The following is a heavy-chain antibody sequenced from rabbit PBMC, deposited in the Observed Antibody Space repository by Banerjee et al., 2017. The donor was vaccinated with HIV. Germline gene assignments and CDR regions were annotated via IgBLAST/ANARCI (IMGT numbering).Heavy chain of an antibody. D-gene: IGHD4-1*01. J-gene: IGHJ4*01. Sequence: QEQLEESGGDLVKPGASLTLTCTASGFSFNNNYHMCWVRQAPGKGLEWIACIDAGTSGTTYYANWAKGRFTFSKTSSTTVTLQMTSLTAADTATYFCARDLAGVIGWNFDLWGPGTLVTVS. CDR2: IDAGTSGTT. CDR3: ARDLAGVIGWNFDL. CDR1: GFSFNNNYH. V-gene: IGHV1S45*01.